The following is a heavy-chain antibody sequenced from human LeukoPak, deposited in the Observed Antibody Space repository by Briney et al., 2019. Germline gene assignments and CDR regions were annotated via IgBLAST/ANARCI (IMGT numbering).Heavy chain of an antibody. CDR3: ARGGPIAARRGDAFDI. CDR1: GGTFSSYA. D-gene: IGHD6-6*01. J-gene: IGHJ3*02. CDR2: IIPIFGTA. V-gene: IGHV1-69*13. Sequence: SVKVSCKASGGTFSSYAISWVRQAPGQGLEWMGGIIPIFGTANYAQKFQGRVTITADESTSTAYMELSSLRSEDTAVYYCARGGPIAARRGDAFDIWGQGTMVTVSS.